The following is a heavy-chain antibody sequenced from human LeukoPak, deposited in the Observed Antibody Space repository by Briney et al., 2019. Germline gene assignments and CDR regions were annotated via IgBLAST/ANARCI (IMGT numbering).Heavy chain of an antibody. J-gene: IGHJ2*01. V-gene: IGHV3-9*01. Sequence: GRSLRLSCAVSGFNFDDYAMHWVRQAPGRGLEWVSGINWKTGNGIYADSVKGRFTISKDNAKNSLYLQMSSLRAEDTALYYCTRRAARWQFDLWGRGTLLTVSS. CDR3: TRRAARWQFDL. CDR2: INWKTGNG. D-gene: IGHD5-24*01. CDR1: GFNFDDYA.